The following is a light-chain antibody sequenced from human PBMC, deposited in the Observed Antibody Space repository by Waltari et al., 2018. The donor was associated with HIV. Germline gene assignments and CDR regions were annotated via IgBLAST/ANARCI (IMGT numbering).Light chain of an antibody. CDR2: DVN. Sequence: QSALSQPASVSASPGQSVAISCSGSARDIGRYNYVSWYQQHQDKTPRLILFDVNNRPSGISDRFSGSKSGTTASLTISTVENDDEADYYCASYTVNSTGVFGSGTKLTVL. V-gene: IGLV2-14*03. CDR3: ASYTVNSTGV. CDR1: ARDIGRYNY. J-gene: IGLJ1*01.